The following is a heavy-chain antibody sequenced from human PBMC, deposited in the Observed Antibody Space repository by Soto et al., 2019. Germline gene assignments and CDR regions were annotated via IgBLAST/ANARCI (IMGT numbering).Heavy chain of an antibody. CDR3: ARSQTISAALSMDV. D-gene: IGHD6-13*01. J-gene: IGHJ6*02. V-gene: IGHV1-46*01. CDR2: IGPNHNSA. Sequence: GGSVKVSCKASGYTLTRHTMYWVRQSRGQGREWMGLIGPNHNSAIYAQKFEGRVTMTSDTSTSTVYMELRGLRSEDSATYFCARSQTISAALSMDVWGQGTTVTVSS. CDR1: GYTLTRHT.